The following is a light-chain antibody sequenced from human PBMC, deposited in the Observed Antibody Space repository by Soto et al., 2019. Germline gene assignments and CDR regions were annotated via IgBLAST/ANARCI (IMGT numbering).Light chain of an antibody. CDR2: DVS. Sequence: QSVLTQPASVSGSPGQSITISCTGTSSDVGGYNYVSWCQHHPGKAPKLMIYDVSTRPSGVSNRFSGSKSGNTASLTISGLQAEDEADYYCISCRGGSTLDFVFGTGTKLTVL. CDR1: SSDVGGYNY. CDR3: ISCRGGSTLDFV. V-gene: IGLV2-14*03. J-gene: IGLJ1*01.